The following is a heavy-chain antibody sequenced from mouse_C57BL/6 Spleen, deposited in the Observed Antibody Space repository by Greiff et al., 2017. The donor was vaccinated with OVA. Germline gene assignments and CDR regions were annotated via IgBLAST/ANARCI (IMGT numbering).Heavy chain of an antibody. CDR1: GFSLTSYG. D-gene: IGHD4-1*01. CDR2: IWSGGST. Sequence: QVQLKQSGPGLVQPSQSLSITCTVSGFSLTSYGVHWVRQSPGQGLEWLGVIWSGGSTDYNAAFISRLSISKDNSTSQVFFKMNSLQADDTAIYYCARMDWDEGYFDYWGQGTTLTVSS. CDR3: ARMDWDEGYFDY. J-gene: IGHJ2*01. V-gene: IGHV2-2*01.